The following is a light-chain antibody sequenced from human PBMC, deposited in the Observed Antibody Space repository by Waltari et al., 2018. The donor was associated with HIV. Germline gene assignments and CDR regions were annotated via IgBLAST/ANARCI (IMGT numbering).Light chain of an antibody. CDR2: DVS. Sequence: QSALTQPRSLSGSPGQSVPIYCTGTSSDVGSYNSVSWYQHHPGKAPNLILYDVSERPSGVPDRFSGSKSGNTASLTISGLQAEDEADYYCCSYAGTYTFVVFGGGAKLTVL. CDR1: SSDVGSYNS. J-gene: IGLJ2*01. CDR3: CSYAGTYTFVV. V-gene: IGLV2-11*01.